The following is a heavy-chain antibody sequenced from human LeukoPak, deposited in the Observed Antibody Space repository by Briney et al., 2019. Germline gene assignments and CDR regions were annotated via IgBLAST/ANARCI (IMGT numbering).Heavy chain of an antibody. CDR2: INHSGST. CDR3: ARGRVDKDYYDSSGYYHGGYFDY. CDR1: GGSFSGYY. V-gene: IGHV4-34*01. Sequence: SETLSLTCAVYGGSFSGYYWSWIRQPPGKGLEGIGEINHSGSTNYNPSLTSRVTISVDTSKNQFSLKLSSVTAADTAVYYCARGRVDKDYYDSSGYYHGGYFDYWGQGTLVTVSS. J-gene: IGHJ4*02. D-gene: IGHD3-22*01.